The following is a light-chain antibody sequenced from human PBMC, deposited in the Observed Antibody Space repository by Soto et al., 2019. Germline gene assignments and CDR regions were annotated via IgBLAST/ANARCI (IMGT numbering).Light chain of an antibody. CDR1: QSIYKW. V-gene: IGKV1-12*01. J-gene: IGKJ4*01. CDR3: QQADSFPLS. Sequence: DIQMTQSPSSVSASIGDRVTISCRASQSIYKWLVWYQQKPGKAPKLLIYAASSLQSGVPSRFSGSGYGTDFTLTIGSLQTEDFATYYCQQADSFPLSFGGGTKVDIK. CDR2: AAS.